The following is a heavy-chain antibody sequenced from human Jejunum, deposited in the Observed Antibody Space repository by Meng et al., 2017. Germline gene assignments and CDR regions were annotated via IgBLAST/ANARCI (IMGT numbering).Heavy chain of an antibody. CDR1: GFTLTTFW. CDR2: IKNDGSRT. V-gene: IGHV3-74*01. D-gene: IGHD3-22*01. CDR3: VRGVHEYHYSTRRYFYYFDY. J-gene: IGHJ4*02. Sequence: GESLKISCAASGFTLTTFWMHWVRQVPGKGLVWVSGIKNDGSRTTYADSVKGRSTISRDNAKNTLYLQMNSLRAEDTAIYFCVRGVHEYHYSTRRYFYYFDYWGPGKLVNGAS.